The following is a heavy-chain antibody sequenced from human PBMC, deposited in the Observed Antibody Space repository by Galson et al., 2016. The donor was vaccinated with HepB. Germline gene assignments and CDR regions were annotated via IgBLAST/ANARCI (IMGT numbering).Heavy chain of an antibody. J-gene: IGHJ3*02. CDR1: GGIFSNYA. D-gene: IGHD1-26*01. V-gene: IGHV1-69*13. CDR2: IIPFFGSP. Sequence: SVKVSCKASGGIFSNYAINWVRQAPGQGLEWMGAIIPFFGSPNYAEKFQGRVTLTADESTSTAYMELSSLRSEDTATYYCARGIIPRIVGAPRAFDIWGQGTVVTVSS. CDR3: ARGIIPRIVGAPRAFDI.